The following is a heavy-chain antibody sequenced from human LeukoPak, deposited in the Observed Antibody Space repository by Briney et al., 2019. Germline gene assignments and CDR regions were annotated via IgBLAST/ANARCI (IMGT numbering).Heavy chain of an antibody. Sequence: RPWGSLRLSCAASGFTFDDFGLRWVRQAPGKGLGWVSVINWNGGSTGYADSVKGRFTISRDNAKNSLYLQMNSLRAEDTALYYCARDQYYYDSSGYYREYFQHWGQGTLVTVSS. V-gene: IGHV3-20*04. J-gene: IGHJ1*01. CDR1: GFTFDDFG. CDR2: INWNGGST. CDR3: ARDQYYYDSSGYYREYFQH. D-gene: IGHD3-22*01.